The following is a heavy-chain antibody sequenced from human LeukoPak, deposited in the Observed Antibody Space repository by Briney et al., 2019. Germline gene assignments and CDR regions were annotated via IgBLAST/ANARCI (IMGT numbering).Heavy chain of an antibody. Sequence: GGSLRLSCAASGFTVSSNYMSWVRQPPGKGLEWVSVIYSGGTTFYVDSVKGRFTISRDNSKNTLYLQLNSLRADDTAVYYCAKIKGWYGEGYFDYWGQGTVVTVSS. D-gene: IGHD3-10*01. CDR1: GFTVSSNY. CDR3: AKIKGWYGEGYFDY. J-gene: IGHJ4*02. CDR2: IYSGGTT. V-gene: IGHV3-53*01.